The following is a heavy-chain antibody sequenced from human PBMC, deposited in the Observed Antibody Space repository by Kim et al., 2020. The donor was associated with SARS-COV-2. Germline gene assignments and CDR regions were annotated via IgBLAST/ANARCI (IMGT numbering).Heavy chain of an antibody. J-gene: IGHJ4*02. V-gene: IGHV4-34*01. CDR1: GGSFSGYY. Sequence: SETLSLTCAVYGGSFSGYYWSWIRQPPGKGLEWIGEINHSGSTNYNPSLKSRVTISVDTSKNQFSLKLSSVTAADTAVYYCARGFSSRGVYWGQGTLVTVSS. D-gene: IGHD6-13*01. CDR2: INHSGST. CDR3: ARGFSSRGVY.